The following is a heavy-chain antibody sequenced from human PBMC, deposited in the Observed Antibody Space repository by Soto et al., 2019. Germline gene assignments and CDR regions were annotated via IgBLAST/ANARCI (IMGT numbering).Heavy chain of an antibody. CDR3: SRVHTLLWFGELPDYYYYGMDV. V-gene: IGHV4-30-4*01. J-gene: IGHJ6*02. CDR2: IYKSGST. D-gene: IGHD3-10*01. Sequence: PSETLSLTCTVSGGSISSGDYYWSWIRQPPGKGLEWIGYIYKSGSTYYNPSLKIRVTISVDTSKNQFSLKLSSVTAADTAVYYCSRVHTLLWFGELPDYYYYGMDVWGQGTTVTVSS. CDR1: GGSISSGDYY.